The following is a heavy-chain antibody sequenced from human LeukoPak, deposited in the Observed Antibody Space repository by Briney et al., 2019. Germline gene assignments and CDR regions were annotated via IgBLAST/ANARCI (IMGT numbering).Heavy chain of an antibody. CDR2: ISVDSNYL. V-gene: IGHV3-21*01. D-gene: IGHD2-15*01. CDR1: GFTFSSYS. Sequence: GGSLRLSCATSGFTFSSYSMNWVRQAPGKGLEWVSSISVDSNYLYYVDSLRRRFTVSRDNTKNSLYLQMNSLRAEDTVVYYCVRVHCSGGGCYQRNDGLEIWGQGTMVTVSS. CDR3: VRVHCSGGGCYQRNDGLEI. J-gene: IGHJ3*02.